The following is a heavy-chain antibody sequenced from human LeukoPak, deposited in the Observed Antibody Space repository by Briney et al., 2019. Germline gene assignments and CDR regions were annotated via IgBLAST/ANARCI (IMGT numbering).Heavy chain of an antibody. D-gene: IGHD1-26*01. Sequence: SETLSLTCIDSVGSLSRSYWSWIRQPPGEGLEWIGYLYYSGSANYNTSLKCRVTIPLHTTKTRSTLVLNSVTAADTDVYYCARGPLYSGSYCFDCWGQGTLVTVSS. CDR2: LYYSGSA. V-gene: IGHV4-59*01. J-gene: IGHJ4*02. CDR1: VGSLSRSY. CDR3: ARGPLYSGSYCFDC.